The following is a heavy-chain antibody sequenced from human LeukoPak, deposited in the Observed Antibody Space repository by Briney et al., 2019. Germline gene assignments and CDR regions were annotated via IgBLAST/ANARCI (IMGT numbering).Heavy chain of an antibody. V-gene: IGHV4-39*07. CDR2: IYHSGST. Sequence: PSQTLSLTCTVSGGSIISSAYYWSWIRQPPGKGLECIGSIYHSGSTYYNPSLKSRVTMSLDTSKNQFSLKLSSVTAADTAVYYCARLWFSSSWQPYYFDYWGQGALVTVSS. J-gene: IGHJ4*02. CDR3: ARLWFSSSWQPYYFDY. CDR1: GGSIISSAYY. D-gene: IGHD6-13*01.